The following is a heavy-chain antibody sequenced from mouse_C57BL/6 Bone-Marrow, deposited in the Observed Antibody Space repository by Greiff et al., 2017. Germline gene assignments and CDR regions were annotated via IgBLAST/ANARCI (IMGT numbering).Heavy chain of an antibody. V-gene: IGHV1-76*01. CDR2: IYPGSGNT. Sequence: VQLQQSGAELVRPGASVKLSCKASGYTFTDYYINWVKQRPGQGLEWIARIYPGSGNTYYNEKFKGKATLTAEKSSSTAYMQLSSLTSEDSAVYFCARPDYYDYDRDAMDYWGQGTSVTVSS. CDR1: GYTFTDYY. D-gene: IGHD2-4*01. J-gene: IGHJ4*01. CDR3: ARPDYYDYDRDAMDY.